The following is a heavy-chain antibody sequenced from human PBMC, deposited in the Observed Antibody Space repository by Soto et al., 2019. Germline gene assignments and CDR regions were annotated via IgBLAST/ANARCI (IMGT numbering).Heavy chain of an antibody. CDR1: CESVSSGYYY. CDR3: AGVDCCTRGGCHYLAMDV. V-gene: IGHV4-61*01. D-gene: IGHD2-8*02. CDR2: IHSRGRT. J-gene: IGHJ6*02. Sequence: QVQLQESGPGLVKPSETLSLTCNVSCESVSSGYYYCNWIRQPPGKALEWIASIHSRGRTTYNPSLKSRVSMSRGTSKNPYFLRLSYVGAAETATYYCAGVDCCTRGGCHYLAMDVWGQGNTVTVFS.